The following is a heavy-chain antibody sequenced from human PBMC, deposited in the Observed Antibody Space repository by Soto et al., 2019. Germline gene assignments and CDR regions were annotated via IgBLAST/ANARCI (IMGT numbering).Heavy chain of an antibody. CDR1: GYTFTSYG. V-gene: IGHV1-18*01. J-gene: IGHJ3*01. D-gene: IGHD3-9*01. Sequence: VASVKVSCKASGYTFTSYGISWVRQAPGQGLEWMGWISAYNGNTNYAQKLQGRVTMTTDTSTSTAYMELRSLRSDDTAVYYCARGNNNYDILTGYYPDAFDFWGQGTMVTVSS. CDR2: ISAYNGNT. CDR3: ARGNNNYDILTGYYPDAFDF.